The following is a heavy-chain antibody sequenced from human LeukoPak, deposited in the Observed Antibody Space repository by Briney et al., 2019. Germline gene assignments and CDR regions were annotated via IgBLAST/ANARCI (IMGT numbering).Heavy chain of an antibody. CDR2: ISSSGSTI. Sequence: GGSLRLSCAASGFTFSSYEMNWVRQAPGKGLEWVSYISSSGSTIYYADSVKGRFTISRDNAKNSLYLQTNSLRAEDTAVYYCARGPPPLNLAVAGHYYMDVWGRGTTVTVSS. J-gene: IGHJ6*03. CDR1: GFTFSSYE. CDR3: ARGPPPLNLAVAGHYYMDV. D-gene: IGHD6-19*01. V-gene: IGHV3-48*03.